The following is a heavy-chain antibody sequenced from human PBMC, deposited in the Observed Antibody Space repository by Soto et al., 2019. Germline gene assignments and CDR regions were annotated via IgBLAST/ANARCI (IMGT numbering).Heavy chain of an antibody. J-gene: IGHJ6*02. V-gene: IGHV1-18*01. CDR1: GYTFTRYG. Sequence: ASVKVSCKASGYTFTRYGFSWVRQAPGQGLEWMGWISAFNGETNYAQKLQGRVTMTTDTSTGTAYMELRSLRSDDTAVYYCAWNCGGDCPAPKRWYYYGMDVWGQGTTVTVSS. CDR3: AWNCGGDCPAPKRWYYYGMDV. D-gene: IGHD2-21*02. CDR2: ISAFNGET.